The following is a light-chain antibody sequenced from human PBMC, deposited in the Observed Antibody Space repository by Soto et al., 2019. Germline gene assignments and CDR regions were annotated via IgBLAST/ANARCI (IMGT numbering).Light chain of an antibody. CDR2: GAS. CDR3: QQYGSSPLYT. CDR1: QSVSSSY. J-gene: IGKJ2*01. Sequence: EIVLTQSPGTLSLSPGERATLSCRASQSVSSSYLAWYQQKPGQAPRLLIYGASIRATGIPDRFSGSGSGTDFTITISRLEPEDFAVDYCQQYGSSPLYTFGQGTKLEIK. V-gene: IGKV3-20*01.